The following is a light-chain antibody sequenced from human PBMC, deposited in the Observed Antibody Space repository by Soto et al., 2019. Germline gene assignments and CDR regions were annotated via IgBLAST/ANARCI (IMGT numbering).Light chain of an antibody. J-gene: IGLJ2*01. V-gene: IGLV2-14*03. CDR3: SSYTTTTPVV. CDR2: DVN. CDR1: NSDIGAFDY. Sequence: QSALTQPASVSGSPGQSITISCSGTNSDIGAFDYVSWYQHHPGKAPRLLIYDVNNWPSGVYDRFSGSNSGNTASLTISGLQAEDEAVYYCSSYTTTTPVVFGGGTKLTVL.